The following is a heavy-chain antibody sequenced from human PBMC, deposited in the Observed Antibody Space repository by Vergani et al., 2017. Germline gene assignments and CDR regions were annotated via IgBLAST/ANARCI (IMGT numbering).Heavy chain of an antibody. Sequence: QVQLVQSGAEVKKPGASVKVSCKASGYTFTGYYMHWVRQAPGQGLEWMGWINPNSGGTNYAQKFQGRVTMTRDTSISTAYMELSRLRSDDTAVYYCAREGGIAAAGTEYYYYYGMDVWGQGTTVTVSS. J-gene: IGHJ6*02. CDR2: INPNSGGT. D-gene: IGHD6-13*01. V-gene: IGHV1-2*02. CDR1: GYTFTGYY. CDR3: AREGGIAAAGTEYYYYYGMDV.